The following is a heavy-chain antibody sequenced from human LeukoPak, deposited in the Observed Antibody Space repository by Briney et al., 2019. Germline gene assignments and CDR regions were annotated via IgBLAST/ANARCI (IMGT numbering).Heavy chain of an antibody. V-gene: IGHV3-48*03. CDR2: ISSSGNTI. CDR1: GFTIRSYE. CDR3: ARGVLIGDFDY. D-gene: IGHD3-22*01. Sequence: GGSLRLSCAASGFTIRSYEMNWVRQAPGKGLEWVSYISSSGNTIYYADSVQGRFTISRDNAKNSLYLQMNSLRAEDTAVYYCARGVLIGDFDYWGQGTLVTVSS. J-gene: IGHJ4*02.